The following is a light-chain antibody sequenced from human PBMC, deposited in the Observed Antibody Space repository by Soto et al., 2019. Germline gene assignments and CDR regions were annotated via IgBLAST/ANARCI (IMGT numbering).Light chain of an antibody. Sequence: EIVMTQSPATLSVSPGERATLSCRASQSVSSNLAWYQHKPGQAPRLLIYGASTRATGIPARFSGSGSGTEFTLTISSLQSEDFAVYYCQHHNDWVKTFGQGTKLEIK. CDR2: GAS. V-gene: IGKV3-15*01. J-gene: IGKJ2*01. CDR3: QHHNDWVKT. CDR1: QSVSSN.